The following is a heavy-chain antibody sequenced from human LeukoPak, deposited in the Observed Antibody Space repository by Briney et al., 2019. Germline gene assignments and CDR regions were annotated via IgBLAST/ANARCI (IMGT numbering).Heavy chain of an antibody. V-gene: IGHV3-73*01. J-gene: IGHJ3*02. CDR2: IRSIANSFAR. CDR3: TRQPYGDYGGAAFDI. D-gene: IGHD4-17*01. Sequence: GPSLTLSCAASGFTFSGSAMQWVRQPSGKGLEWVGRIRSIANSFARAYAASVKGRFSISIDDSKNTAYLQMNSLKTEDAAVYYCTRQPYGDYGGAAFDIWGQGTMVTVAS. CDR1: GFTFSGSA.